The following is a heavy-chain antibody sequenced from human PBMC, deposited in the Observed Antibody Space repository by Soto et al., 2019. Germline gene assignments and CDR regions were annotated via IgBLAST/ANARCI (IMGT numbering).Heavy chain of an antibody. CDR1: GFTFSTYG. D-gene: IGHD5-18*01. J-gene: IGHJ4*02. Sequence: PGGSLRLSCAASGFTFSTYGMHWVRQAPGKGLEWVAVISYDGSNKYYADSVKGRFTISRDNSKNTLYLQMSSLRAEDTAVYYCAKDPRGYSYSYLGYFDYWGQGTLVTVSS. CDR2: ISYDGSNK. V-gene: IGHV3-30*18. CDR3: AKDPRGYSYSYLGYFDY.